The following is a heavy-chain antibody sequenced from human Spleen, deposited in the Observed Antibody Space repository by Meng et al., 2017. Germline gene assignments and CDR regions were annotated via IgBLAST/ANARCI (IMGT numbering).Heavy chain of an antibody. J-gene: IGHJ4*02. CDR3: ARGQGRSSGWYSPFDY. Sequence: VHMAGSGPGLVRPSETLSLTCTVSGGSVSSSSYYWSWNRQPPGKGLEWIGYIYYSGRTNYNPSLKSRVTISVDTSKKQFSLKLSSVTAADTAVYYCARGQGRSSGWYSPFDYWGQGTLVTVSS. D-gene: IGHD6-19*01. CDR2: IYYSGRT. V-gene: IGHV4-61*01. CDR1: GGSVSSSSYY.